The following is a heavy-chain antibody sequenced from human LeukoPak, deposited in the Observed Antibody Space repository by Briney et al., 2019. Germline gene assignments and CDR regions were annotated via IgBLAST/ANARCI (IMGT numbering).Heavy chain of an antibody. CDR1: GFTVSSNY. Sequence: PGGSLRLSYAASGFTVSSNYMSWVRQAPGKGLEWVSVIYSGGSTYYADSVKGRFTISRDNSKNTLYLQMNSLRAEDTAVYYCARDRTAYCGGDCYPTYYYYYMDVWGKGTTVTVSS. CDR3: ARDRTAYCGGDCYPTYYYYYMDV. D-gene: IGHD2-21*02. J-gene: IGHJ6*03. V-gene: IGHV3-53*01. CDR2: IYSGGST.